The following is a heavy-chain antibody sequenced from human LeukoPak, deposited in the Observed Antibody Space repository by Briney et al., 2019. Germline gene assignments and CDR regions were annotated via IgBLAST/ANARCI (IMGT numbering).Heavy chain of an antibody. CDR1: GFTFRDFS. CDR2: ISSSSTYI. J-gene: IGHJ4*02. V-gene: IGHV3-21*06. Sequence: KPGGSLRLSCAASGFTFRDFSMHWVRQAPGKGLEWVSVISSSSTYIYYADSLKGRFTISRDNAKNSLYLQMNSLRAEDTAVYYCARVSTAVSLAIDYWGQGTLVTVST. CDR3: ARVSTAVSLAIDY. D-gene: IGHD6-13*01.